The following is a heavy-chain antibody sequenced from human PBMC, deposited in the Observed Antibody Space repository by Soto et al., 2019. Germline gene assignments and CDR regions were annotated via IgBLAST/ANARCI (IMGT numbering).Heavy chain of an antibody. D-gene: IGHD3-10*01. CDR2: IFSSVAT. CDR1: GFAVSTNY. CDR3: ARTIGINVRVGSTWFDP. V-gene: IGHV3-53*01. J-gene: IGHJ5*02. Sequence: PGGSLRLSCAASGFAVSTNYVSWVRQAPGKGLEWVSVIFSSVATYYTDSVKDRFTMSRDNSRNTLYLQMDSLRVEDTAVYYCARTIGINVRVGSTWFDPWGQGTLVTVSS.